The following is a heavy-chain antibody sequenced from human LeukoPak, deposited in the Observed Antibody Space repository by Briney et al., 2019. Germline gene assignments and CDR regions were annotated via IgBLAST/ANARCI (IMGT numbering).Heavy chain of an antibody. V-gene: IGHV3-53*01. CDR2: IYSGGST. Sequence: GESLRLSCAASGFTVSSNYMSWVRQAPGKGLEWVSVIYSGGSTYYADPVKGRFTISRDNSKNTLYLQMNSLRAEDTAVYYCARGGYSGYDFDYWGQGTLVTVSS. J-gene: IGHJ4*02. CDR3: ARGGYSGYDFDY. D-gene: IGHD5-12*01. CDR1: GFTVSSNY.